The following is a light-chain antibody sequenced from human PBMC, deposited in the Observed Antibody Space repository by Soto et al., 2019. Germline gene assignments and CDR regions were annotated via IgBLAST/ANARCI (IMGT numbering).Light chain of an antibody. Sequence: QSVLTQPASVSGSPGRSITISCTGISSDVGGYNYVSWYQQHPDKAPKLMIYDVSNRRSGVSNRFSGSKSGTTASLTISGLQAEDEADYYCYSYTSSSTVLFGGGTKLTVL. V-gene: IGLV2-14*01. CDR1: SSDVGGYNY. CDR3: YSYTSSSTVL. CDR2: DVS. J-gene: IGLJ2*01.